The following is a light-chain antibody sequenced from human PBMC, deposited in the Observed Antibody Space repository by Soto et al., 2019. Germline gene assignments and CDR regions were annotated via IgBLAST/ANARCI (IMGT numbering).Light chain of an antibody. J-gene: IGKJ1*01. CDR1: RSISDW. V-gene: IGKV1-5*03. Sequence: DIQMTQSPSSLSPSVGDRVTITCRASRSISDWLAWYQQKPGKAPKLLIYKASSLESGVPSRFSGSGSGTEFTLTISSLQPDDFATYYCQQYNSYSRTFGQGTKVEIK. CDR3: QQYNSYSRT. CDR2: KAS.